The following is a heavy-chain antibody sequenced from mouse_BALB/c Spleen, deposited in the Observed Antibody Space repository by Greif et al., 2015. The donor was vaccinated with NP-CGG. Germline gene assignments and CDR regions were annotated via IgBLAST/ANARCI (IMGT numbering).Heavy chain of an antibody. CDR2: IRNKANGYTT. D-gene: IGHD4-1*01. CDR3: ARDDGTSYWYFDV. V-gene: IGHV7-3*02. CDR1: GFTFTDYY. J-gene: IGHJ1*01. Sequence: EVKLVESGGGLVQPGGSLRLSCATSGFTFTDYYMSWVRQPPGKALEWLGFIRNKANGYTTEYSASVKGRFTISRDNSQSIIYLQMNALRAEDSATYYCARDDGTSYWYFDVWGAGTTVTVSS.